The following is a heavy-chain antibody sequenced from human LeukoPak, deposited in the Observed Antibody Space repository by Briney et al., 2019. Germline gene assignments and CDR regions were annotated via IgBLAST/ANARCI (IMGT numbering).Heavy chain of an antibody. CDR1: GGSISSYY. CDR3: ARFSGSYYGRFDP. J-gene: IGHJ5*02. Sequence: SETLSLTCTVSGGSISSYYWSWIRQPPGKGLEWIGYIYYSGSTNYNPSLKSRVTISVDTSKNQFSLKLSSVTAADTAVYYCARFSGSYYGRFDPWGQGTLVTVSS. CDR2: IYYSGST. V-gene: IGHV4-59*08. D-gene: IGHD1-26*01.